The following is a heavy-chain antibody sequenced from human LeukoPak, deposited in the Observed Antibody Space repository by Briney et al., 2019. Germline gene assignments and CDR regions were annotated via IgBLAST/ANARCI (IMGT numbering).Heavy chain of an antibody. CDR1: GGSISSYY. J-gene: IGHJ4*02. D-gene: IGHD6-13*01. CDR2: IYYSGST. CDR3: ARQSSIAAVDY. V-gene: IGHV4-59*08. Sequence: SETLSLTCTVSGGSISSYYWSWIRQPPGKGLEWIGYIYYSGSTNYNPSLKSRVTISVDTSKNQFSLKMTSLTAADAAVYYCARQSSIAAVDYWGQGTLVTVFS.